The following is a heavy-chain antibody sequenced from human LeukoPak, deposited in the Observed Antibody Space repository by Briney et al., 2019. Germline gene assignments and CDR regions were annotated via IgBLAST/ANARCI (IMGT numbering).Heavy chain of an antibody. V-gene: IGHV1-69*13. J-gene: IGHJ5*02. CDR3: ARDLCSSTSCYEGFDP. D-gene: IGHD2-2*01. CDR2: IIPIFGTA. Sequence: ASVKVSCKASGGTVSSYAISWVRQAPGQGLEWMGGIIPIFGTANYAQKFQGRVTITADESTSTASMELSSLRSEDTAVYYCARDLCSSTSCYEGFDPWGQGTLVTVSS. CDR1: GGTVSSYA.